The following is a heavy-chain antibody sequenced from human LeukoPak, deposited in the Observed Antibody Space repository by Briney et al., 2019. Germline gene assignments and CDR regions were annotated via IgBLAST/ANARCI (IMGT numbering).Heavy chain of an antibody. V-gene: IGHV3-21*01. J-gene: IGHJ3*02. CDR1: GFTFHSYS. CDR3: ARSYMVGYITRAFDI. Sequence: GGSLGLSCVASGFTFHSYSMNWVRQAPGKGLEWVSSINSDSSYIFFADSLKGRFTISRDNADNSLYLHMNSLRVEDTAVYYCARSYMVGYITRAFDIWGQGTMVTVSS. D-gene: IGHD1-26*01. CDR2: INSDSSYI.